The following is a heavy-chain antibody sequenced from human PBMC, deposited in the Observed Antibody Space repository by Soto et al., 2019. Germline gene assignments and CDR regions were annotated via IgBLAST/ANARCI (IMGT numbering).Heavy chain of an antibody. J-gene: IGHJ6*02. CDR2: INHSGST. D-gene: IGHD3-22*01. V-gene: IGHV4-39*01. Sequence: PSETLSLTCTVSGGSITSSSYYWGWIRQPPGKGLEWIGEINHSGSTNYNPSLKSRVTISVDTSKNQFSLKLSSVTAADTAVYFCSRHYYDSSGYYHYYYGMDVWGQGTTVTVSS. CDR3: SRHYYDSSGYYHYYYGMDV. CDR1: GGSITSSSYY.